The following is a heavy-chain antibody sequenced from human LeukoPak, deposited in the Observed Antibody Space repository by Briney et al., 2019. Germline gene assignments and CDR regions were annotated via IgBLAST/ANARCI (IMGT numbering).Heavy chain of an antibody. CDR2: IYSGGST. J-gene: IGHJ1*01. CDR1: GFTFSSYD. CDR3: ARHYGEEYFQH. V-gene: IGHV3-66*04. Sequence: GGTLRLSCAASGFTFSSYDMSWVRQAPGKGLEWVSVIYSGGSTYYADSVKGRFTISRDNSKNTLYLQMNSLRAEDTAVYYCARHYGEEYFQHWGQGTLVTVSS. D-gene: IGHD4-17*01.